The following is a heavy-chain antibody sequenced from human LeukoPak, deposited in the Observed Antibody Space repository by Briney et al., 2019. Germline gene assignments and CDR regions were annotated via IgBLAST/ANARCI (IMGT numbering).Heavy chain of an antibody. D-gene: IGHD5-12*01. Sequence: SETLSLTCSVSGYSISSGYYWGWIRQPPGKGLEWIGYGYYRGSTNYNPSLKSRVTISVDTSKNQFSLKLNSVTTADTAVYYCAREGDPGSGYNYGNWLDPWGQGTLVTVSS. CDR1: GYSISSGYY. J-gene: IGHJ5*02. V-gene: IGHV4-61*01. CDR3: AREGDPGSGYNYGNWLDP. CDR2: GYYRGST.